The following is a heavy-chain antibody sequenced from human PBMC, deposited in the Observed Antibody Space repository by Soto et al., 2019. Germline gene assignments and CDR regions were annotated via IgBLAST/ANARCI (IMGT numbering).Heavy chain of an antibody. D-gene: IGHD6-13*01. CDR2: ISDLGTS. V-gene: IGHV4-59*08. CDR1: GGYIMNYY. J-gene: IGHJ4*02. CDR3: ARSGGKGNSWGFDY. Sequence: QVQLQASGPGLVKPSETLSLTCTVSGGYIMNYYWSWIRQSPEKGLEWIGYISDLGTSYYNPSLKSRVTMSVDTSKNQISLKLTSVTAADTAVYYCARSGGKGNSWGFDYWGQGALVTVSS.